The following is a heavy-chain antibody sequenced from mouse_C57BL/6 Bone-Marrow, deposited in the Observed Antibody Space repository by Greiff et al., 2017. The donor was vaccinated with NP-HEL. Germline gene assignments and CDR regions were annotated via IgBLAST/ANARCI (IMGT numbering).Heavy chain of an antibody. CDR2: IYPGSGST. V-gene: IGHV1-55*01. CDR3: ARRGFYDGYHWYFDV. CDR1: GYTFTSYW. J-gene: IGHJ1*03. Sequence: QVQLQQSGAELVKPGASVKMSCKASGYTFTSYWITWVKQRPGQGLEWIGDIYPGSGSTNYNEKFKSKATLTVDTSSSTAYMQLSSLTSEDSAVYYCARRGFYDGYHWYFDVWGTGTTVTVSS. D-gene: IGHD2-3*01.